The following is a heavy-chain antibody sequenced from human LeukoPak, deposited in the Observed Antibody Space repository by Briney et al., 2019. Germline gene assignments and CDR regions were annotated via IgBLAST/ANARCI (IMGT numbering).Heavy chain of an antibody. J-gene: IGHJ4*01. V-gene: IGHV3-33*01. D-gene: IGHD1-14*01. CDR3: ARYNNGMSDY. CDR1: GFTFSSYG. CDR2: IWYDGSKT. Sequence: PGRSLRLSCAASGFTFSSYGMHWVRQAPGKGLEWVAVIWYDGSKTYYADSVKGRLTISRDNSKNTLYLQMSSLRADDTAVYYCARYNNGMSDYWGQGTLVSVSS.